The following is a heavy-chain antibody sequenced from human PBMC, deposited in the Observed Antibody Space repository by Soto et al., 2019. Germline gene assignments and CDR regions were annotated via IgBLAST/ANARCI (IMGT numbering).Heavy chain of an antibody. V-gene: IGHV3-23*01. CDR3: AKTANGWFRAFDI. J-gene: IGHJ3*02. CDR1: GFTFSSYA. CDR2: ISGSGGTT. Sequence: EVQLLESGGGLVQPGGSLRLSCAASGFTFSSYAMSWVRQAPGKGLEWVSAISGSGGTTYYADSVKGRFTFSRDNSKHTLYLQMDRLRAEGTALYYCAKTANGWFRAFDIWGQGTMVTVSS. D-gene: IGHD6-19*01.